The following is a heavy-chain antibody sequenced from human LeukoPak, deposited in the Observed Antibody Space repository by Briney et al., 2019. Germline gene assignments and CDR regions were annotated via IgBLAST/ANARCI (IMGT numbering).Heavy chain of an antibody. V-gene: IGHV3-23*01. CDR3: ARGLQEYTYGFDY. J-gene: IGHJ4*02. CDR1: GFTFSSYA. Sequence: GGSLRLSCAASGFTFSSYAMTWVRQAPGKGLEWVSAISGSGGTTYYADSVKGRFTISRDDSKNTLYLQKNSLRADDTAVYYCARGLQEYTYGFDYWGQGTLVTVSS. CDR2: ISGSGGTT. D-gene: IGHD5-18*01.